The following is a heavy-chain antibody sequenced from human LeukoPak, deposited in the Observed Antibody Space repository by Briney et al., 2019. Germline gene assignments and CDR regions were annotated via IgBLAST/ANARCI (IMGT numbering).Heavy chain of an antibody. CDR1: GGSISSGSYY. Sequence: SETLSLTCTVSGGSISSGSYYWGWIRQPPGKGLEWIGTIYYSGSPYYNPSLKSRVSISVDTSKNQLSLKLSFVTAADTAVYYCARRRGDFWSDYYAFDYWGQGTLVTISS. D-gene: IGHD3-3*01. CDR3: ARRRGDFWSDYYAFDY. J-gene: IGHJ4*02. V-gene: IGHV4-39*01. CDR2: IYYSGSP.